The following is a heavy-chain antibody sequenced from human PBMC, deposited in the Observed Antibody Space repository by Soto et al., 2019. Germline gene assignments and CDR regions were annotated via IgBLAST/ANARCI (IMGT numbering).Heavy chain of an antibody. V-gene: IGHV3-53*01. Sequence: EVHLVESGGGLIQPGGSLRLSCAASGFTVGNNYMNWVRQAPGKGLEWVSLMYSGGGTYYADSVKGRVTMSRASSKNTLSLQLNSLLAADTAIYYSTTSPSVGLWGQGTTVTVSS. CDR2: MYSGGGT. J-gene: IGHJ6*02. D-gene: IGHD6-19*01. CDR3: TTSPSVGL. CDR1: GFTVGNNY.